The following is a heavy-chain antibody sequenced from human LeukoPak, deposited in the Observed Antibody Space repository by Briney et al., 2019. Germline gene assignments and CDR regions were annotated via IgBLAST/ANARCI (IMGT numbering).Heavy chain of an antibody. D-gene: IGHD1-26*01. CDR1: GFTVSSNY. CDR2: IYSGGST. V-gene: IGHV3-53*01. CDR3: ARRRSYGYYFDY. Sequence: PARSLRLSCAASGFTVSSNYMSWVRQAPGKGLEWVSVIYSGGSTYYADSVKGRFTISRDNSKNTLYLQMNSLRAEDTAVYYCARRRSYGYYFDYWGQGTLVTVSS. J-gene: IGHJ4*02.